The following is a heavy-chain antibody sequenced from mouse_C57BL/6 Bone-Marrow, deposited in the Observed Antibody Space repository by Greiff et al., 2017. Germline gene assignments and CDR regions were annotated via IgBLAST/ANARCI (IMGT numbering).Heavy chain of an antibody. CDR2: IYPRSGNT. J-gene: IGHJ4*01. CDR1: GYTFTSYG. Sequence: QVQLQQSGAELARPGASVTLSCKASGYTFTSYGISWVKQRTGQGLEWIGEIYPRSGNTYYNEKFKGKATLTADKSSSTAYMELRSLTSEDSAVYFCASSDYYGSSYGAMDYWGQGTSVTVSS. CDR3: ASSDYYGSSYGAMDY. V-gene: IGHV1-81*01. D-gene: IGHD1-1*01.